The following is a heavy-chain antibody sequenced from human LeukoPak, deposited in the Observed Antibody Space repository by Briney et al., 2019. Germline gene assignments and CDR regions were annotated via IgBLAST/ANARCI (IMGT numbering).Heavy chain of an antibody. J-gene: IGHJ4*02. CDR1: GGSINNYY. Sequence: SETLSLTCTVSGGSINNYYWSWIRQPAGKGLEWIGRIYTRGSTNYNPSLKSRVTMSVDTSKNQFSLKLSSVTAADTAVYYCAYGDYSSPLTWGQGTLVTVSS. D-gene: IGHD4-17*01. V-gene: IGHV4-4*07. CDR2: IYTRGST. CDR3: AYGDYSSPLT.